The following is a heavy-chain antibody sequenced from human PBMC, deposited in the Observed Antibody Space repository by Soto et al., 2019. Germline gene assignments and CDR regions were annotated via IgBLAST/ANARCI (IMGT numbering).Heavy chain of an antibody. CDR3: AKDEVGAVYYYYYGMDV. Sequence: EVQLLESGGGLVQPGGSLRLSCAASGFTFSSYAVSWVRQAPGKGLEWVSAISGSGGSTYYADSVKGRFTISRDNSKNTLYLQMNSRRAEDTAVYYCAKDEVGAVYYYYYGMDVWGQGTTVTVSS. J-gene: IGHJ6*01. CDR2: ISGSGGST. V-gene: IGHV3-23*01. D-gene: IGHD1-26*01. CDR1: GFTFSSYA.